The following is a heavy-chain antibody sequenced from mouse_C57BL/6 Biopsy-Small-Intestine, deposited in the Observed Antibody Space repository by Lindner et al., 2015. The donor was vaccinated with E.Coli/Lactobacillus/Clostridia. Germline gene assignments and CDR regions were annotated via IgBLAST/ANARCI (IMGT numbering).Heavy chain of an antibody. Sequence: VQLQESGSELVKPGASVKMSCKASGYTFTSYLITWVKQRPGQGLEWVGDIYPGSGSTNYNEKFKNKATLTVDTPSSTASMQLSSLTSEDSAVYYCAWIDYDDDGGVSWGQGTLVTVSA. J-gene: IGHJ3*01. V-gene: IGHV1-55*01. CDR3: AWIDYDDDGGVS. D-gene: IGHD2-4*01. CDR1: GYTFTSYL. CDR2: IYPGSGST.